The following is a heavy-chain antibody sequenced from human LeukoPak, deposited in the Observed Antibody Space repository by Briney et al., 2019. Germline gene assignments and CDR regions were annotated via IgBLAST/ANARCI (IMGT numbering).Heavy chain of an antibody. CDR3: ARGVLAGDLDY. J-gene: IGHJ4*02. Sequence: SQTLSLTCTVSGGSISSGGYYWSWICQHPGKGLEWIGYNYYSASTYYNPSLKSRVTISVDTSKKQFSLKLSPVTAADTAVYYCARGVLAGDLDYWGQGTLVTVSS. CDR1: GGSISSGGYY. D-gene: IGHD6-19*01. CDR2: NYYSAST. V-gene: IGHV4-31*03.